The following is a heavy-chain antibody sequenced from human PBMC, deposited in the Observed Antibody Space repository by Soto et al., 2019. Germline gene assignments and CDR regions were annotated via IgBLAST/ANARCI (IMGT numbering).Heavy chain of an antibody. D-gene: IGHD3-3*01. CDR3: PRQGGYDFWSAYTTYYDGRDV. CDR2: IYYSGST. CDR1: GGSISSSSYY. J-gene: IGHJ6*02. Sequence: YETLSLTCTVSGGSISSSSYYWGWIRQPPGKGLEWIGSIYYSGSTYYNPSLKSRVTISVDTSTSQISLQLSSVTAADTSWYCCPRQGGYDFWSAYTTYYDGRDVWGQGTTVTVSS. V-gene: IGHV4-39*01.